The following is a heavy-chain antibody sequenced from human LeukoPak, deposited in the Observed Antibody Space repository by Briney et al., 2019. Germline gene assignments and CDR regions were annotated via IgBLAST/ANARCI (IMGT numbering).Heavy chain of an antibody. V-gene: IGHV3-23*01. J-gene: IGHJ4*02. D-gene: IGHD2-15*01. Sequence: GGSLRLSCAASGFTLSSYAMSWVRQAPGKGLEWVSAISGSGGSTYYADSVKGRFTISRDNSKNTLYLQMNSLRAEDTAVYYCAKGGIVVVVAATRVVPHYFDYWGQGTLVTVSS. CDR1: GFTLSSYA. CDR3: AKGGIVVVVAATRVVPHYFDY. CDR2: ISGSGGST.